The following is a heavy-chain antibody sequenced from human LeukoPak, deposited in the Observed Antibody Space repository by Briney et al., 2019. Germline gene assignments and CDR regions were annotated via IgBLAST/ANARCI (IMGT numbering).Heavy chain of an antibody. CDR3: ARGSFDSSSSAFDY. CDR1: GGSISSGSYY. Sequence: SETLSLTCTVSGGSISSGSYYWSWIRQPAGKGLEWIGRIYTSGSTNYNPSLKSRVTISVDTSKNQFSLKLSSVTAADTAVYYCARGSFDSSSSAFDYWGQGTLVTVSS. CDR2: IYTSGST. V-gene: IGHV4-61*02. D-gene: IGHD6-6*01. J-gene: IGHJ4*02.